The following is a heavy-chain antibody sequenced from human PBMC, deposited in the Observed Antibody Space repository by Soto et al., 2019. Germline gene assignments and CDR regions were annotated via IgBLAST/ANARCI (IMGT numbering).Heavy chain of an antibody. CDR3: AKLLVGPSPYYYYGMDG. V-gene: IGHV3-23*01. Sequence: TGGSLRLSCAASGFPFSSYAMSWVRQAPGKGLECVSVIRGSGGSTFYADSVKGRFTISRDNSKNTLSLQMNSLRAEDTAIYYCAKLLVGPSPYYYYGMDGWGQGTTVTVSS. D-gene: IGHD1-26*01. CDR1: GFPFSSYA. CDR2: IRGSGGST. J-gene: IGHJ6*02.